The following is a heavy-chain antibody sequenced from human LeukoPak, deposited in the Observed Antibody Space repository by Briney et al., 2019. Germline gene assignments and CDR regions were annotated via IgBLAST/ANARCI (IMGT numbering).Heavy chain of an antibody. CDR2: ISAYNGNT. J-gene: IGHJ4*02. CDR3: ARDLIAAAAGAFDY. V-gene: IGHV1-18*01. Sequence: GASVKVSCKASGYTFTSYGISWVRQAPGQGLEWMGWISAYNGNTNYAQKLQGRVTMTTDTSTSTAYMELRSLRSDDTAVYYCARDLIAAAAGAFDYWGQGTLVTVSS. CDR1: GYTFTSYG. D-gene: IGHD6-13*01.